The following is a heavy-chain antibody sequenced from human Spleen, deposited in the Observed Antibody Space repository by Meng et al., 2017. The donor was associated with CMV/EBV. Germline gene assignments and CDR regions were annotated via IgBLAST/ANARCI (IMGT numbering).Heavy chain of an antibody. J-gene: IGHJ4*02. Sequence: GRSLRLSCAASGFTFSSHEINWVRQAAGKGLEWISYISSSGDTIYYADSVTGRFTISRDNAKKSLYLQMNSLRAEDTAVYDCARQWVYGYNALDYWGQGTLVTVSS. CDR3: ARQWVYGYNALDY. V-gene: IGHV3-48*03. CDR2: ISSSGDTI. D-gene: IGHD3-16*01. CDR1: GFTFSSHE.